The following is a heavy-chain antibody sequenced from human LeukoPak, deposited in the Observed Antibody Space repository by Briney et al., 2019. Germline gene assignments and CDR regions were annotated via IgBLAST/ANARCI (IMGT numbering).Heavy chain of an antibody. V-gene: IGHV3-23*01. D-gene: IGHD5-12*01. CDR1: GFTFTSFA. CDR2: ISGGGDDT. CDR3: AKVPRYSGYDPYFDS. Sequence: HPGGSLRLSCAASGFTFTSFAMGWVRQAPGKGLEWVSTISGGGDDTFYADSVKGRFTMSRDNSQNTVFLQMNSLRVEDTALYYCAKVPRYSGYDPYFDSWGQGTLSPSPQ. J-gene: IGHJ4*02.